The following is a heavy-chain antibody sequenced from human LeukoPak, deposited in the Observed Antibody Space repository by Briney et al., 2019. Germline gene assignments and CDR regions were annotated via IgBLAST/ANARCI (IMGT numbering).Heavy chain of an antibody. CDR2: IHSGGST. D-gene: IGHD5-12*01. V-gene: IGHV3-53*04. CDR1: GFTVSSYF. J-gene: IGHJ3*02. CDR3: ARGGSSGNDYSSFDI. Sequence: GGSLRLSCAASGFTVSSYFMSWVRQAPGKGLEWVSVIHSGGSTLYADSVKGRFTISRHNSKNTLYLQLNSLRAEDTAVYFCARGGSSGNDYSSFDIWGQGTMVTVSS.